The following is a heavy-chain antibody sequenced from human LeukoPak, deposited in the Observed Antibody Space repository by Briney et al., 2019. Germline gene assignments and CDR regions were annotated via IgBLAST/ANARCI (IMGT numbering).Heavy chain of an antibody. D-gene: IGHD3-3*01. J-gene: IGHJ6*02. CDR2: INGRGGLI. CDR1: GFSFSAYN. V-gene: IGHV3-48*04. Sequence: PGGSLRLSCAASGFSFSAYNMNWVRQAPGKGLEWVASINGRGGLIYYSDSVKGRFTISRDNAHNSLDLHMNRLRVEDTAVYYCGFQGSYESDYYYGMDVWGQGTTVTVSS. CDR3: GFQGSYESDYYYGMDV.